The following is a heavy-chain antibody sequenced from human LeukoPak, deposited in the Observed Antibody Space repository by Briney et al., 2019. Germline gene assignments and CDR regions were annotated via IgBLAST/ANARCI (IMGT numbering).Heavy chain of an antibody. Sequence: GGSLRLSRAASGFTFSNYAMSWVRQAPGKGLEWVSVISGNGGGTLYADSVKGRFTISRDNSKTTLSLQMNSLRAEDTAVYYCAKSMATVTRGYYYYGMDVWGKGTTVTVSS. CDR2: ISGNGGGT. J-gene: IGHJ6*04. V-gene: IGHV3-23*01. D-gene: IGHD4-17*01. CDR3: AKSMATVTRGYYYYGMDV. CDR1: GFTFSNYA.